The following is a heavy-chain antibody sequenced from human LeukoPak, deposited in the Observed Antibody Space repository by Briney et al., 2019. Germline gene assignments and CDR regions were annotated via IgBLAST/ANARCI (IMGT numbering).Heavy chain of an antibody. D-gene: IGHD3-10*01. CDR1: GFTFKNYV. Sequence: PGRSLRLSCEASGFTFKNYVMHWVRQAPGKGLEWVAVIAYDGSNEFYSDIVKGRLSISRDNSKNTLYLQMNSLRPEDTAVYYCAKSFYFGSGRSYYYYGMDVWGQGTTVTVSS. J-gene: IGHJ6*01. CDR3: AKSFYFGSGRSYYYYGMDV. V-gene: IGHV3-30*18. CDR2: IAYDGSNE.